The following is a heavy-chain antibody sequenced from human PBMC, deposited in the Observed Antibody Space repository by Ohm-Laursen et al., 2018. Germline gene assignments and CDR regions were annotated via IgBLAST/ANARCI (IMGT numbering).Heavy chain of an antibody. CDR1: GFTFNNAW. D-gene: IGHD3-22*01. Sequence: SLRLSCAASGFTFNNAWMHWVRQAPGKGLVWVSRINSDGTTTSYADSVKGRFTISRDNAKNTLYLQMNSLRAEDTAVYYCTRGYYYDTSGYSLPFGYWGQGTLVTVSS. J-gene: IGHJ4*02. CDR2: INSDGTTT. CDR3: TRGYYYDTSGYSLPFGY. V-gene: IGHV3-74*01.